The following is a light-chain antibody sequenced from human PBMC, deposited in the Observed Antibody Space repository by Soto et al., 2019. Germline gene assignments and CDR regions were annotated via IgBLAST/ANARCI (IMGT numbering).Light chain of an antibody. Sequence: QSALTQPASVSGSPGQSITISCTGTSSDVGAAFNYVSWYQQHPGKAPKLMIFEVINRPSGVSNRFSGSKSGNTASLTISGLQAEDEAEYYCSSYTNINTRACVFGTGTKLTVL. CDR2: EVI. V-gene: IGLV2-14*01. CDR3: SSYTNINTRACV. CDR1: SSDVGAAFNY. J-gene: IGLJ1*01.